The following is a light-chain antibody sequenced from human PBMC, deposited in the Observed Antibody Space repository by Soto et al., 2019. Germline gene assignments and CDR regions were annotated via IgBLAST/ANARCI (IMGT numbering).Light chain of an antibody. CDR3: SSFTIVSTLV. J-gene: IGLJ3*02. Sequence: QSALTQPPSASGSPGQSVAISCTGTSSDVGGYNYVSWYQQHPGKAPKLMIYEVNKRPSGVPDRFSGSKSGNTASLTVSGLQAEDEADYYCSSFTIVSTLVFGGGTKLTVL. CDR2: EVN. CDR1: SSDVGGYNY. V-gene: IGLV2-8*01.